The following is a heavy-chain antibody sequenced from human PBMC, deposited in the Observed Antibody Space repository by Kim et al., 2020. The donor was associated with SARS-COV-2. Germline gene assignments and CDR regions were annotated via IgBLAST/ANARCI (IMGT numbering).Heavy chain of an antibody. CDR1: GGSFSGYY. J-gene: IGHJ5*02. CDR3: ARVWVRFRTVRGPNWFDP. Sequence: SETLSLTCAVYGGSFSGYYWSWIRQPPGKGLEWIGEINHSGSTNYNPSLKSRVTISVDTSKNQFSLKLSSVTAADTAVYYCARVWVRFRTVRGPNWFDPWGQGTLVTVSS. V-gene: IGHV4-34*01. D-gene: IGHD5-12*01. CDR2: INHSGST.